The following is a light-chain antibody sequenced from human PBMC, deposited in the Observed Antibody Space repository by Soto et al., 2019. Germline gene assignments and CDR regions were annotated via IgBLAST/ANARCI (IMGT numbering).Light chain of an antibody. CDR1: QSLLHSNGYNY. CDR2: LGS. CDR3: MQALQTPRT. Sequence: DIVMTQSPLSLPVTPGEPASISCRSSQSLLHSNGYNYLDRYLQKPGQSPQLLIYLGSNRASGVHDRFSGSGSGTDFTLKISRVEAEDVGVYYCMQALQTPRTLGQGTKVEIK. J-gene: IGKJ1*01. V-gene: IGKV2-28*01.